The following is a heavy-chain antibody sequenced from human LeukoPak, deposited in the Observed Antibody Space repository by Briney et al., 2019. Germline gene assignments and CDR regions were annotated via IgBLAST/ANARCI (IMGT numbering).Heavy chain of an antibody. CDR3: ARVTEARYCSGGSCYDYYYMDV. V-gene: IGHV1-69*05. J-gene: IGHJ6*03. CDR2: IIPIFGTA. Sequence: ASVKVSCKASGGTFSSYAISWVRQAPGQGLEWMGGIIPIFGTANYAQKFQGRVTITTDESTSTAYMELSSLRSEDTAVYYCARVTEARYCSGGSCYDYYYMDVWGKGTTVTVSS. D-gene: IGHD2-15*01. CDR1: GGTFSSYA.